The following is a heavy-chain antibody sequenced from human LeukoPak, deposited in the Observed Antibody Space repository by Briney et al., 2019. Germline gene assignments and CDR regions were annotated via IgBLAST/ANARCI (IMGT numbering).Heavy chain of an antibody. D-gene: IGHD3/OR15-3a*01. CDR3: ARPYSGFLDAFYI. J-gene: IGHJ3*02. V-gene: IGHV3-30-3*01. CDR2: ISYDGDNS. CDR1: GFIFSSYA. Sequence: GRSLRLSCAASGFIFSSYAIHWVRQAPGTGLEWVAVISYDGDNSYYADSVKGRFTISRDNSKNTLYLQMSSLRAEDTAVYYCARPYSGFLDAFYIWGQGTMVTVSS.